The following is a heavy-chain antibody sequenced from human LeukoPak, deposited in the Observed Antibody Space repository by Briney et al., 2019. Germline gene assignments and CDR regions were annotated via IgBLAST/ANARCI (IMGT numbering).Heavy chain of an antibody. V-gene: IGHV4-4*07. Sequence: SETLSLTCTVSGGSISTYLWSWLRQSAGNRLEWIGHVDSSGNTNYNPSLESRVTMSVDTSKKQFSLKLTSVTAADMAVYFCARQFLVGSTFHAFDLWGQGTRVTVSS. J-gene: IGHJ3*01. CDR1: GGSISTYL. D-gene: IGHD2/OR15-2a*01. CDR2: VDSSGNT. CDR3: ARQFLVGSTFHAFDL.